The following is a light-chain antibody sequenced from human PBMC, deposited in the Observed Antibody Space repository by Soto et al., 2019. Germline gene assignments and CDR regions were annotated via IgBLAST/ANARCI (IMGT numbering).Light chain of an antibody. CDR1: QSFSVY. CDR2: GGS. J-gene: IGKJ2*01. Sequence: DIQMTQSPSTLSASVGDRVTITCRASQSFSVYLAWYQQRPWEAPKLLFYGGSSLESGVPSRFSGSGSGTEFTLTLSSFQPTEFATYYCHQYATSSPTFGQGTKLEI. CDR3: HQYATSSPT. V-gene: IGKV1-5*01.